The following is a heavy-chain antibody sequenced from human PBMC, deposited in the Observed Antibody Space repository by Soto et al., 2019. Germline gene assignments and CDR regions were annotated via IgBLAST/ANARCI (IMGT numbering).Heavy chain of an antibody. CDR1: GFTFSSYA. CDR2: ISGSGGST. D-gene: IGHD1-7*01. V-gene: IGHV3-23*01. CDR3: AKDANLELPPRYYYGMDV. Sequence: GGSLRLSCAASGFTFSSYAMSWVRQAPGKGLEWVSAISGSGGSTYYADSVKGRFTISRDNSKNTLYLQMNSLRAEDTAVYYCAKDANLELPPRYYYGMDVWGQGTTVTVS. J-gene: IGHJ6*02.